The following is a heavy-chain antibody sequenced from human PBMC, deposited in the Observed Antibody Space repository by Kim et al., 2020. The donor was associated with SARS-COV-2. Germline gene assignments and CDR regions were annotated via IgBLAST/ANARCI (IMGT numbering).Heavy chain of an antibody. CDR2: SNSDGSTT. Sequence: GSLRLSCAASGFTFSAYWMHWVRQAPGKGLVWVSRSNSDGSTTSYAGSVKGRFTISRDNAKNTLYLQMNSLRAEDTAVYYCARRAYSGTYYYFDSWGQGTLVTVSS. CDR3: ARRAYSGTYYYFDS. D-gene: IGHD1-26*01. V-gene: IGHV3-74*01. CDR1: GFTFSAYW. J-gene: IGHJ4*02.